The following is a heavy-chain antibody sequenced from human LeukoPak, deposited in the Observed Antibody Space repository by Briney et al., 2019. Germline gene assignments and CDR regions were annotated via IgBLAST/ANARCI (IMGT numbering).Heavy chain of an antibody. CDR2: SRDKANSYNT. J-gene: IGHJ4*02. CDR1: GFTFSDHD. D-gene: IGHD3-10*01. Sequence: PGGSLRLSCAASGFTFSDHDMGWVRQSAGKGLEWVGRSRDKANSYNTEYAVSVKGRFTISRDDSKNSLYLQMNSLKTEDTAVYYCARYGGSGSGIYGDYWGQGTLVTVSS. V-gene: IGHV3-72*01. CDR3: ARYGGSGSGIYGDY.